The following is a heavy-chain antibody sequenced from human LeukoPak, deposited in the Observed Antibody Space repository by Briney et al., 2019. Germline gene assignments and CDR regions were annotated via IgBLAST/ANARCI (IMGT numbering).Heavy chain of an antibody. CDR3: ARQQLSQLYYFDN. CDR1: GGSISSYH. D-gene: IGHD6-13*01. J-gene: IGHJ4*02. V-gene: IGHV4-59*01. CDR2: IYYTGST. Sequence: SETLSLTCTVTGGSISSYHWSWIRQPPGKGLEWIGYIYYTGSTNYNPSLKSRVTISVDTSKNQFSLKLSSVTAADTAVYYCARQQLSQLYYFDNRGQGTLVTVSS.